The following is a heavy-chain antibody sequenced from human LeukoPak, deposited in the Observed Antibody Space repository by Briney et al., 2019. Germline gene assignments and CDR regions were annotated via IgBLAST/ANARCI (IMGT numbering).Heavy chain of an antibody. V-gene: IGHV1-2*02. J-gene: IGHJ6*03. CDR2: INPNSGGT. D-gene: IGHD2-15*01. Sequence: ASVKVSCKASGYTFTGYYMHWVRQAPGQGLEWMGWINPNSGGTNYAQKFQGRVTMTRDTSISTAYMELSRLRSDDTAVYYCARGAGFPAYYYYMDVWGKGTTVTISS. CDR1: GYTFTGYY. CDR3: ARGAGFPAYYYYMDV.